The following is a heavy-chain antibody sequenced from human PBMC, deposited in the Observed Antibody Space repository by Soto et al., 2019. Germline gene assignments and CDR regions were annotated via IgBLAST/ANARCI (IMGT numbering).Heavy chain of an antibody. D-gene: IGHD2-21*02. J-gene: IGHJ6*02. CDR1: GGSISGYY. CDR2: MYNTGST. V-gene: IGHV4-59*01. CDR3: ARDLWGYCGTDCYPLDV. Sequence: SETLSLTCTVSGGSISGYYWSWIRQPLGKGLEWIGYMYNTGSTVYNPSFKSRVTISVDTSKNQFSLKLNSVTAADTAVYYCARDLWGYCGTDCYPLDVWGQGITVTV.